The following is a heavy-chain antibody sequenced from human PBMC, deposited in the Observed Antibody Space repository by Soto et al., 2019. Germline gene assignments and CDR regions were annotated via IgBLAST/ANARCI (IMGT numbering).Heavy chain of an antibody. CDR2: ISNNGGDT. V-gene: IGHV3-23*01. D-gene: IGHD6-19*01. CDR1: EFPFSIYT. Sequence: EVQLLESGGGLVQPGGSLRLSCAASEFPFSIYTMTWVRQAPGKGLEWVSTISNNGGDTKYADSVKGRFAISRDNSKNTLFLQMNSLRIEYTAMYYCVKGGWVDYFGQGTLVTVSS. J-gene: IGHJ4*02. CDR3: VKGGWVDY.